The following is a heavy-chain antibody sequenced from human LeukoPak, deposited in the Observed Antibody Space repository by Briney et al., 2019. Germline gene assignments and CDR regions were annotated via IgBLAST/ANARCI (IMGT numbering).Heavy chain of an antibody. CDR2: MNPNSGST. J-gene: IGHJ6*02. CDR3: ARGIAAARAYYYGMDV. D-gene: IGHD6-13*01. V-gene: IGHV1-8*01. CDR1: GYTFTSYD. Sequence: ASVKVSCKASGYTFTSYDINWVRQATGQGLEWMGWMNPNSGSTGYAQKFQGRVTMTRNTSISTAYMELSSLRSEDTAVYYCARGIAAARAYYYGMDVWGQGTTVTVSS.